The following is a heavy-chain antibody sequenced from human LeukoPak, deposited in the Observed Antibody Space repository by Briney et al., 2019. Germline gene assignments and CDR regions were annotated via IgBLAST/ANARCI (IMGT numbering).Heavy chain of an antibody. CDR1: GYTFTSYD. CDR2: MNPNSGNT. CDR3: ARGGIAAAGRRGRYNWFDP. Sequence: ASVKVSCKASGYTFTSYDINWVRQATGQGLEWMGWMNPNSGNTGYAQKFQGRVTMTRNTSISTAYMELGSLRSEDTAVYYCARGGIAAAGRRGRYNWFDPWGQGTLVTVSS. J-gene: IGHJ5*02. D-gene: IGHD6-13*01. V-gene: IGHV1-8*01.